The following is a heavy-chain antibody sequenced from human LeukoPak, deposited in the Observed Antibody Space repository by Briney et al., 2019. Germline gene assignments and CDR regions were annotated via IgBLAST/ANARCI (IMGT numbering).Heavy chain of an antibody. J-gene: IGHJ4*02. CDR3: ARISIGRSDGTTSDFDY. CDR1: GGSISSYY. V-gene: IGHV4-4*07. D-gene: IGHD1-7*01. Sequence: SETLSPTCTVSGGSISSYYWSWIRQPAGKGLEWIGRIYTSGSTNYNPSLKSRVTMSVDTSKNQLSLKLSSVTAADTAVYYCARISIGRSDGTTSDFDYWGQGTLVTVSS. CDR2: IYTSGST.